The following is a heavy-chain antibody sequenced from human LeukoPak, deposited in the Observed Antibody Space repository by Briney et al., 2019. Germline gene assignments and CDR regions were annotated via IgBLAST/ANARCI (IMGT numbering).Heavy chain of an antibody. J-gene: IGHJ4*02. D-gene: IGHD1-26*01. V-gene: IGHV3-23*01. Sequence: GGSLRLSCAASGFTFSSYVMSWVRQAPGKGLEWVSAISGSGGSTYYADSVKGRFTISRDNSRNTLYLQMNSLTAEDTAVYFCAKDQSSGTYYDYWGQGTLVTVSS. CDR2: ISGSGGST. CDR3: AKDQSSGTYYDY. CDR1: GFTFSSYV.